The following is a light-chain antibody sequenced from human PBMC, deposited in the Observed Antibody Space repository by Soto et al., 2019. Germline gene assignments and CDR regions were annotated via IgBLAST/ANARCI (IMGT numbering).Light chain of an antibody. CDR3: QHRSNGYT. V-gene: IGKV3-11*01. CDR1: QSVSSY. Sequence: EIVLTQSPATLSLSPGERVTLSCRASQSVSSYLAWYQHRPGQAPRLLMYDTFNRATGVPARFSGSGSGTDFTLTISRLEPEDSAVYYCQHRSNGYTFGQGTKLEIK. J-gene: IGKJ2*01. CDR2: DTF.